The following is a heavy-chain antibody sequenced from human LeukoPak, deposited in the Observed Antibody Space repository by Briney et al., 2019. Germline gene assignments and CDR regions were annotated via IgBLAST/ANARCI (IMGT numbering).Heavy chain of an antibody. CDR1: GYTFTGYY. D-gene: IGHD6-13*01. J-gene: IGHJ4*02. V-gene: IGHV1-2*02. CDR3: ARGIAAAGTFDY. Sequence: ASVKVSCKASGYTFTGYYPHWVRQAPGQGLEWMGWINPNSGVTNYAQKFQGRVTMTRDTSISTAYMDLSRLRSDDTAVYYCARGIAAAGTFDYWGQGSLVTVSS. CDR2: INPNSGVT.